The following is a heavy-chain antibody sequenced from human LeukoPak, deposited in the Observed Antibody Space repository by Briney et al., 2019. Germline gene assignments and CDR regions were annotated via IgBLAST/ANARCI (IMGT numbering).Heavy chain of an antibody. J-gene: IGHJ5*02. CDR2: SHYSGTA. CDR3: ARDSGTTGEVKFDP. V-gene: IGHV4-59*12. CDR1: GVSINSYY. Sequence: SETLSLTCTVSGVSINSYYWTWIRQPPGKGLEWIGYSHYSGTANYKPSLRSRVTMSVDTSKNQFSLKLRSVTAADTAVYYCARDSGTTGEVKFDPWGQGTLVTVSS. D-gene: IGHD3-10*01.